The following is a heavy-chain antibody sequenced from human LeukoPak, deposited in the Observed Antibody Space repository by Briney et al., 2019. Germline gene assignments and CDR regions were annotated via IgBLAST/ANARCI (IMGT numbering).Heavy chain of an antibody. V-gene: IGHV3-9*01. Sequence: GGSLRLSCAASGFTFDDYAMHWVRQAPGKGLEWVSGVSWNSASIGYADSVKGRFTISRGNAKNSLYLQMNSLRAEDTALYYCARDSSGYSSSWHHWGQGTLVTVSS. D-gene: IGHD6-13*01. CDR1: GFTFDDYA. CDR3: ARDSSGYSSSWHH. J-gene: IGHJ1*01. CDR2: VSWNSASI.